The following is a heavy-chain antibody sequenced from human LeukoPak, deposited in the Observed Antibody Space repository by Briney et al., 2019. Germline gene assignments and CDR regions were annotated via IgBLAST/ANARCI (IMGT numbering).Heavy chain of an antibody. Sequence: SETLSLTCTVSGGSISSSSYYWGWIRQPTGKGLEWIGSIYYTGSAYYNPSLKSRVTMSVDTSKNQFSLRLSSVTAADTAVYSCARHPERYSYFDYWGQGTLVTVSS. V-gene: IGHV4-39*01. CDR3: ARHPERYSYFDY. CDR2: IYYTGSA. CDR1: GGSISSSSYY. J-gene: IGHJ4*02. D-gene: IGHD5-18*01.